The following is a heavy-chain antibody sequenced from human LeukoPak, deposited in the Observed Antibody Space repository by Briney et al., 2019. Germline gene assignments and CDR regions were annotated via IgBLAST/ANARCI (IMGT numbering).Heavy chain of an antibody. V-gene: IGHV4-59*01. CDR3: ARGPLGDEFADAFDI. D-gene: IGHD4-17*01. Sequence: SETLSLTCTVSGGSISSYYWSWIRQPPGKGLEWIGYIYHSGSTNYNPSLKSRVTISVDTSKNQFSLKLSSVTAADTAVYYCARGPLGDEFADAFDIWGQGTMVTVSS. CDR1: GGSISSYY. J-gene: IGHJ3*02. CDR2: IYHSGST.